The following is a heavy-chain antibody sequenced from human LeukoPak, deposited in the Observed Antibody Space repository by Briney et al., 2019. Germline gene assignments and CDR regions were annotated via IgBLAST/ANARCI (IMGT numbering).Heavy chain of an antibody. J-gene: IGHJ4*02. Sequence: SETLSLTCTVSGGSISSSSYYWGWIRQPPGKGLEWIGSIYYSGSTYYNPSLKSRVTISVDTSKNQFSPKLSSVTAADTAVYYCARVVIKYYFDYWGQGTLVTVSS. V-gene: IGHV4-39*01. CDR1: GGSISSSSYY. D-gene: IGHD3-22*01. CDR2: IYYSGST. CDR3: ARVVIKYYFDY.